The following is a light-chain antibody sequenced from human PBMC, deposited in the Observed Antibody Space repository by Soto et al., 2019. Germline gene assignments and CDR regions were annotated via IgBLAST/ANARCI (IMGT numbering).Light chain of an antibody. CDR3: QQYNSYSWT. J-gene: IGKJ1*01. V-gene: IGKV1-5*01. CDR1: QSISSW. CDR2: DAS. Sequence: TQWPNFPSPFPHSLAPGVTITARASQSISSWLAWYQQKPGKAPKLLIYDASSLESGVPSRFSGSGSGTEFTLTISSLQPDDFATYYCQQYNSYSWTFGQGTKVDIK.